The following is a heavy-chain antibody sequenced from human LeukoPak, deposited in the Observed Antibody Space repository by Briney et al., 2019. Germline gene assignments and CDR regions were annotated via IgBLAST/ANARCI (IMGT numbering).Heavy chain of an antibody. CDR3: AKGRRAPLVGTITKSWIDN. V-gene: IGHV3-23*01. CDR2: ISGSGGST. D-gene: IGHD1-26*01. J-gene: IGHJ4*02. CDR1: AFTFSNYG. Sequence: GGSLRLSCAASAFTFSNYGMSWVRQAQGEGLEWVSAISGSGGSTYYADSVKGLFTISRDNSKNTLYLQMKSLRAEDTAVYYCAKGRRAPLVGTITKSWIDNWGQGALLTVSS.